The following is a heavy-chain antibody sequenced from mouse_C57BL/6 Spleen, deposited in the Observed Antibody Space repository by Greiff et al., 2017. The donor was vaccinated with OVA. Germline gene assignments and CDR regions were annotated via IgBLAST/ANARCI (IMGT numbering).Heavy chain of an antibody. Sequence: QVQLQQSGPELVKPGASVKISCKASGYAFSSSWMNWVKQRPGKGLEWIGRIYPGDGDTNYNGKFKGKATLTADKPSSTAYMQLSSLTSEDSAVYFCASYYGNYDWYFDVWGTGTTVTVSS. CDR1: GYAFSSSW. CDR2: IYPGDGDT. J-gene: IGHJ1*03. V-gene: IGHV1-82*01. D-gene: IGHD2-1*01. CDR3: ASYYGNYDWYFDV.